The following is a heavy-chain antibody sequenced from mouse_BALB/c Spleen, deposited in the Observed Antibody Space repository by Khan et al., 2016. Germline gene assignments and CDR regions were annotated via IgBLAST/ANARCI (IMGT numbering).Heavy chain of an antibody. CDR3: VREEVRPDYYAMDY. Sequence: EVELVESGGGLVKPGGSLKLSCAASGFTFSSYAMSWVRQTPEKRLEWVASISSGGSTYYPDSVKGRFTISRDNARNILYLQMSSLRSEDTAMYXCVREEVRPDYYAMDYWGQGTSVTVSS. V-gene: IGHV5-6-5*01. D-gene: IGHD2-14*01. CDR2: ISSGGST. J-gene: IGHJ4*01. CDR1: GFTFSSYA.